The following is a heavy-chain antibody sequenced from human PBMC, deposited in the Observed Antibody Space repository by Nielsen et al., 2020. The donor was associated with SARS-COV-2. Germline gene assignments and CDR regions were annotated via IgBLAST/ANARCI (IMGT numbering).Heavy chain of an antibody. J-gene: IGHJ6*02. D-gene: IGHD5-12*01. V-gene: IGHV3-7*03. CDR1: GFTFSSYW. Sequence: GGSLRLSCAASGFTFSSYWMHWVRQAPGKGLEWVANIKQDGSEKYYVDSVKGRFTISRDNAKNSLYLQMNSLRAEDTAVYYCARDSQVPRRATAQPPYYYGMDVWGQGTTVTVSS. CDR2: IKQDGSEK. CDR3: ARDSQVPRRATAQPPYYYGMDV.